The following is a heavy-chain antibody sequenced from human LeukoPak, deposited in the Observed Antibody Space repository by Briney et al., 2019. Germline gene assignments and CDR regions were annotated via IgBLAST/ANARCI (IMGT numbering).Heavy chain of an antibody. CDR2: IIPIFGTA. CDR3: AREDTAMVGTASTTPYYMDV. Sequence: ASVKVSCKASGGTFSSYAISWVRQAPGQGLEWMGGIIPIFGTANYAQKFQGRVTITADKSTSTAYMELSSLRSEDTAVYYCAREDTAMVGTASTTPYYMDVWSKGTTVTVSS. D-gene: IGHD5-18*01. V-gene: IGHV1-69*06. J-gene: IGHJ6*03. CDR1: GGTFSSYA.